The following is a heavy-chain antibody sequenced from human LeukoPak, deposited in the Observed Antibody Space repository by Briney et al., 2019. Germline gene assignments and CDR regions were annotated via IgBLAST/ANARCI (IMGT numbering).Heavy chain of an antibody. J-gene: IGHJ4*02. V-gene: IGHV1-69*13. CDR2: IIPIFGTA. D-gene: IGHD5-12*01. CDR3: ARGSNIRLYYFDY. CDR1: GGTFISYA. Sequence: RASVKVSCKASGGTFISYAISWVRQAPGQGLEWMGGIIPIFGTANYAQKFQGRVTITADEFTSTAYMELSSLRSEDTAVYYCARGSNIRLYYFDYWGQGTLVTVSS.